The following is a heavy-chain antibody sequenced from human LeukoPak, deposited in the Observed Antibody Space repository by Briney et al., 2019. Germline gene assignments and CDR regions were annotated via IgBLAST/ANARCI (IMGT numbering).Heavy chain of an antibody. V-gene: IGHV3-30*02. Sequence: GGSLRLSCAASGFTFSSYGMHWVRQAPGKGLEWVAFIRYDGSNKYYADSVKGRFTISRDNSKNTLYLQMNSLRAEDTAVYYCAKDKVGYSSSWSRGGAFDIWGQGTMVTVSS. CDR3: AKDKVGYSSSWSRGGAFDI. J-gene: IGHJ3*02. CDR2: IRYDGSNK. D-gene: IGHD6-13*01. CDR1: GFTFSSYG.